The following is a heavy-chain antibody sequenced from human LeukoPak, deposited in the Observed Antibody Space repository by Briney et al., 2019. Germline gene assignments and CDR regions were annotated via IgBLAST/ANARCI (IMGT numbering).Heavy chain of an antibody. J-gene: IGHJ4*02. Sequence: GGSLRLSCAASGFAFRYYAMSWVRQAPGKGLEWVSVISGSGATTHYTDSVKGRFTISRDNYKNTVSLQMNSLRAEDTAVYYCATDYYDRSGDYTVDHWGQGTQVTVSS. CDR2: ISGSGATT. CDR1: GFAFRYYA. CDR3: ATDYYDRSGDYTVDH. D-gene: IGHD3-22*01. V-gene: IGHV3-23*01.